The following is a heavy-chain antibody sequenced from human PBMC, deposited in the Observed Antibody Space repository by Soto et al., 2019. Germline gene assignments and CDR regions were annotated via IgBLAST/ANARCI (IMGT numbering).Heavy chain of an antibody. D-gene: IGHD3-3*01. CDR2: ISAYNRNT. CDR1: GYTFTNYG. CDR3: ARDRADYDFWSGYYSSGSKLYDY. V-gene: IGHV1-18*01. J-gene: IGHJ4*02. Sequence: GASVKVSCKASGYTFTNYGISWVRQAPGQGLEWMGWISAYNRNTNYEQKLQGRVTMTTDTSTSTAYMELRSLRSDDTAVYYCARDRADYDFWSGYYSSGSKLYDYWGQGTLVTVSS.